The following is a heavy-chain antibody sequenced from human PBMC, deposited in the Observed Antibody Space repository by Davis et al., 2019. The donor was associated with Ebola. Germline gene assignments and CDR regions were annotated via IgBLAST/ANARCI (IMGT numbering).Heavy chain of an antibody. CDR3: VKDSSNIWFDI. Sequence: GESLKISCETSGTIFRNYVMSWVRQASGKGLEWVSTFGTGGDTYYADSVKGRFAISRDNSRGTLYLQMNSLRVEDSAIYYCVKDSSNIWFDIWGQGTLVTVSS. J-gene: IGHJ3*02. CDR1: GTIFRNYV. CDR2: FGTGGDT. V-gene: IGHV3-23*01. D-gene: IGHD2/OR15-2a*01.